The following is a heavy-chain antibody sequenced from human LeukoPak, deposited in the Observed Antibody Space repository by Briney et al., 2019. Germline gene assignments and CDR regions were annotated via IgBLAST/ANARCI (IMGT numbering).Heavy chain of an antibody. J-gene: IGHJ5*02. D-gene: IGHD2-2*01. CDR1: GFTFSTYG. V-gene: IGHV3-30*02. Sequence: GGSLRLSCAASGFTFSTYGMHWVRQAPGKGLEWVAFIHYDGVNEYIGDSVKGRFTISRDNSKNTLYLQMNSLRPEDTAVYYCARGLPSSTRTYNWFDPWGPGTLVTVSS. CDR3: ARGLPSSTRTYNWFDP. CDR2: IHYDGVNE.